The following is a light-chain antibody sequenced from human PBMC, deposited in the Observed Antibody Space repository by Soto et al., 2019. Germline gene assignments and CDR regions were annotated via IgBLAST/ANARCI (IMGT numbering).Light chain of an antibody. J-gene: IGKJ4*01. Sequence: DIQLTQSPSFLSASVGDRVTITCRASQGISSYLAWYQQKPGKAPKLLIYAASTLQSGVPSRFSGSGSGTEFTITISSLQPEDFATYYCQQLNSYPLTFGGGTKVDIK. CDR1: QGISSY. CDR2: AAS. CDR3: QQLNSYPLT. V-gene: IGKV1-9*01.